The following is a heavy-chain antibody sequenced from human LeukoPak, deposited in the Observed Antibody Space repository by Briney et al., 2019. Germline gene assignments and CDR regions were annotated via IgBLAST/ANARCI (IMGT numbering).Heavy chain of an antibody. CDR1: GFSFSSYW. Sequence: GGSLRLSCEGSGFSFSSYWMTWVRQLPGKGPEWVANIRQDESERYFADSVKGRFTISRDNAKNSVYLQMNSLRAEDTALYYCARLSAYYYGSQFYYYMDVWGKGTTVTVS. CDR3: ARLSAYYYGSQFYYYMDV. J-gene: IGHJ6*03. V-gene: IGHV3-7*01. D-gene: IGHD3-10*01. CDR2: IRQDESER.